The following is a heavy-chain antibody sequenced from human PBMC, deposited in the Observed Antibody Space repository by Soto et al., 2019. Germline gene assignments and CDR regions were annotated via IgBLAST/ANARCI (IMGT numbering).Heavy chain of an antibody. J-gene: IGHJ6*02. Sequence: QAGGSLRLSCAASGFTFSSYAVSWVRQAPGKGLEWVSSIVAGGSPYYADSVKGRFTISRDNSKNTLFLQMDSLRPEDTAIYYCAKDGGYSHGLDYYYGMDVWGQGTTVTVSS. CDR2: IVAGGSP. CDR3: AKDGGYSHGLDYYYGMDV. V-gene: IGHV3-23*01. D-gene: IGHD5-18*01. CDR1: GFTFSSYA.